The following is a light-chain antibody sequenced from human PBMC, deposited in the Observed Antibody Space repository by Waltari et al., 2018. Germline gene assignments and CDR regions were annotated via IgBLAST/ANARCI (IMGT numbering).Light chain of an antibody. J-gene: IGLJ2*01. CDR2: EGS. CDR3: CSYASGSTII. Sequence: QSALTQPASVSGSPAQSITIPCTGPSTDVGRYNLVSWYQRHPGKAPELLIYEGSKRPSGVSNRFSGSKSGNTASLTISGLQAEDEADYFCCSYASGSTIIFGGGTKLTVL. CDR1: STDVGRYNL. V-gene: IGLV2-23*01.